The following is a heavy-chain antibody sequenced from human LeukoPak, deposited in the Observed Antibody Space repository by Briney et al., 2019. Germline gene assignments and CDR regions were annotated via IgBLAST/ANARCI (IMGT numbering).Heavy chain of an antibody. D-gene: IGHD4-23*01. CDR2: IFTDGSTT. CDR1: EFDFFSYG. J-gene: IGHJ5*01. V-gene: IGHV3-74*01. CDR3: ARELPTEVTLDS. Sequence: PGGSLRLSCVASEFDFFSYGMQCVRQAPGKGLVWVSRIFTDGSTTSYADSVKGRFTISRDNAKNTLYLEMKSLRVEDTAVYYCARELPTEVTLDSWGQGTLVTVSP.